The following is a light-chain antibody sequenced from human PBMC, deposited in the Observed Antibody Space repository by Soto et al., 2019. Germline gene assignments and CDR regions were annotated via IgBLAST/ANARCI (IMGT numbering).Light chain of an antibody. CDR2: AAS. V-gene: IGKV1-9*01. CDR1: QGISRY. J-gene: IGKJ4*01. CDR3: QQLNTYPVT. Sequence: TPLTQSPSSLSASVGDSVTITCRASQGISRYLSWYQQKPGRAPKLLISAASTLQSGVPARFSGSGSGTDFTLSITSLQPEDFATYYCQQLNTYPVTFGGGTKVEIK.